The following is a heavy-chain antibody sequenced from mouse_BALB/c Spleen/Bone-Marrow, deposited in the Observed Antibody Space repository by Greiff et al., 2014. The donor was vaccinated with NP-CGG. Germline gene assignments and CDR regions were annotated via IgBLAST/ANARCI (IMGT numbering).Heavy chain of an antibody. CDR1: GFTFSSYG. J-gene: IGHJ1*01. D-gene: IGHD1-1*01. V-gene: IGHV5-9-2*01. CDR2: IMGGGSYT. CDR3: AGSFVSSYWYFDV. Sequence: VQLKESGGGLVKPGGSLRLSCAASGFTFSSYGMSWGRPTPEKRVGGVAPIMGGGSYTYFSDSVRGGSTISRENAKTNLTRQRGGLRSGDPAWYYGAGSFVSSYWYFDVGGAGP.